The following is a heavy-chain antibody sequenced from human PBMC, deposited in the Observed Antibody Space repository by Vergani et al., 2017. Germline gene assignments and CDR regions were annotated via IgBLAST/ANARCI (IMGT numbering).Heavy chain of an antibody. J-gene: IGHJ3*01. CDR2: INHSGTI. V-gene: IGHV4-34*01. D-gene: IGHD1-26*01. CDR1: GGSLSGYY. CDR3: ARRAERWETLLRVDFDV. Sequence: QVQFQQWGPGLLKPSETLSLTCAVYGGSLSGYYWSWIRLAPGKGLEWIGEINHSGTINYNPTLKSPFNVSIDTSRDHFSLKLRSVSAADTAVYFCARRAERWETLLRVDFDVWGQGTFVTVSP.